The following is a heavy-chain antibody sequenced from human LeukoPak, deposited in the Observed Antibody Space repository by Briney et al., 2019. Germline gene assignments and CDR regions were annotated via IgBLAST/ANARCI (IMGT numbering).Heavy chain of an antibody. V-gene: IGHV4-59*01. J-gene: IGHJ4*02. D-gene: IGHD5-18*01. CDR2: IYYSGST. Sequence: PSETLSLTCTVSGGSISSYYWSWIRQPPGKGLEWIGYIYYSGSTNYNPSLKSRVTISVDTSKNQFSLKLSSVTAADTAVYSCARRYSYASVDYWGQGTLVAVSS. CDR3: ARRYSYASVDY. CDR1: GGSISSYY.